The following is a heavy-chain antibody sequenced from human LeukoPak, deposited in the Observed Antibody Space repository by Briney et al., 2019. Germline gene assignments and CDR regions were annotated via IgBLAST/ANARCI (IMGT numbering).Heavy chain of an antibody. Sequence: PGGTLRLSCAASGFTFSNAWMSWVRQAPGKELEWVGRIKSKTDGGTTDYAAPVNDRLTISRDDSKNTLYLQMNSLKTEDTAVYYCTTSLSGYDFLFDYWGQGTLVTVSS. CDR1: GFTFSNAW. CDR3: TTSLSGYDFLFDY. CDR2: IKSKTDGGTT. J-gene: IGHJ4*02. V-gene: IGHV3-15*01. D-gene: IGHD5-12*01.